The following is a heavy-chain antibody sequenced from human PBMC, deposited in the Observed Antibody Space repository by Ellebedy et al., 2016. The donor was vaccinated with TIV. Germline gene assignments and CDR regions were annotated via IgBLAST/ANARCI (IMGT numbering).Heavy chain of an antibody. CDR2: INNNGGNT. CDR3: VKDRGDIIRDFDY. Sequence: GESLKISCTASGFTVSSFFMSWVRQAPGKGLEYVSAINNNGGNTYYADSVKGRFTISRDSSKNTLYLQMNSLRPEDTAMYYCVKDRGDIIRDFDYWGQGTLVTVSS. V-gene: IGHV3-64D*06. CDR1: GFTVSSFF. J-gene: IGHJ4*02. D-gene: IGHD2-21*02.